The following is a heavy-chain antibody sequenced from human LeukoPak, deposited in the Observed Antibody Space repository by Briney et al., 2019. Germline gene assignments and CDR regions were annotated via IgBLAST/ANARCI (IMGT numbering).Heavy chain of an antibody. J-gene: IGHJ1*01. D-gene: IGHD6-13*01. CDR3: ARGYPLSTTAAGTYFQH. CDR2: MNPNSGGT. Sequence: ASVKVSCKASGYTFNVFYMHWVRQAPGQGLEWMGWMNPNSGGTNYAQKFQGRVTMTRDTSISTAYMELSRLRSDDTAVYYCARGYPLSTTAAGTYFQHWGQGTLVTVSS. CDR1: GYTFNVFY. V-gene: IGHV1-2*02.